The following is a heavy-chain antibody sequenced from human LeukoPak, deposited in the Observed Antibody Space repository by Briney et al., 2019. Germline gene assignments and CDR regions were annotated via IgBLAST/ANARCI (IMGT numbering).Heavy chain of an antibody. V-gene: IGHV1-18*01. Sequence: ASVKVSCKASGYTFTSYGISWVRQAPGQGLERMGWISAYNGNTNYAQKLQGRVTMTTDTSTSTAYMELRSLRSDDTAVYYCARVPWAVAGLSYYYHYGMDVWGQGTTVTVSS. J-gene: IGHJ6*02. CDR2: ISAYNGNT. CDR3: ARVPWAVAGLSYYYHYGMDV. D-gene: IGHD6-19*01. CDR1: GYTFTSYG.